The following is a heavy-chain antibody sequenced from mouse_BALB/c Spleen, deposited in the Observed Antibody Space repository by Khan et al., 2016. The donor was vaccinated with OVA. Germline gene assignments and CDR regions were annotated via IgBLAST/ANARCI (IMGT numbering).Heavy chain of an antibody. CDR2: ISYSGST. D-gene: IGHD1-1*01. V-gene: IGHV3-2*02. J-gene: IGHJ4*01. Sequence: EVQLQESGPGLVKPSQSLSLTCTVTGYSITSNYAWNWIRQFPGNKLEWMGYISYSGSTNYNPSLKSRISITRDTSKNQLFLQLHSVTTEDTATYSCARGNYYGYAMDYWGQGTSITVSS. CDR3: ARGNYYGYAMDY. CDR1: GYSITSNYA.